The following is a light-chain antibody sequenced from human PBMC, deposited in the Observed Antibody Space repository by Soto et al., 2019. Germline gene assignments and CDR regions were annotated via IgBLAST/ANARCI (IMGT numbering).Light chain of an antibody. CDR3: TSWDDNLSAVV. Sequence: QSALTQPPSASATPGQGVTVSCSGSASNIGTFYVSWYQHLPGTAPKLLIYADNQRPSGVPDRFSGSKSGTSASLAISGLRSGDEADYYCTSWDDNLSAVVFGGGTKVTV. CDR1: ASNIGTFY. J-gene: IGLJ3*02. CDR2: ADN. V-gene: IGLV1-47*02.